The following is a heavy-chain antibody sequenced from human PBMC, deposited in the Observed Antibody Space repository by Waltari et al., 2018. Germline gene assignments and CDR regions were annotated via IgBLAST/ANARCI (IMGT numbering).Heavy chain of an antibody. D-gene: IGHD1-26*01. CDR2: IYSGGTT. J-gene: IGHJ4*02. Sequence: EVQLVESGGGLVLPGGSLRLSCAVSGFSLSYNYMSWVRQAPGKGLEWVSIIYSGGTTYYADSVKGRFTISKDNSKNTLYLQMNSLRTDDTAVYFCASLYCSSGSCYVDDWGQGTLVSVSS. CDR3: ASLYCSSGSCYVDD. CDR1: GFSLSYNY. V-gene: IGHV3-53*04.